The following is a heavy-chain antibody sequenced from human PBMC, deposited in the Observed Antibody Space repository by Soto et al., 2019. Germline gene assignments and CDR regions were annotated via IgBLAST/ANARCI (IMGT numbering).Heavy chain of an antibody. Sequence: GGSLRLSCAASGFTFSNYWMSWVRQAPGKGLEWVASIKQDGSEQYSVDSVKGRFTISRDNVRNSLYLQMKSLRAEDTAVYYFARCRGPNCSSRMDVWGQGTTVTVYS. CDR3: ARCRGPNCSSRMDV. J-gene: IGHJ6*02. V-gene: IGHV3-7*03. CDR2: IKQDGSEQ. CDR1: GFTFSNYW. D-gene: IGHD2-2*01.